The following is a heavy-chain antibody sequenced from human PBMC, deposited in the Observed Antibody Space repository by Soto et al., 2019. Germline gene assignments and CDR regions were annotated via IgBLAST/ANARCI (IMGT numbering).Heavy chain of an antibody. CDR3: ANSKGDLESLKTTVTTFWGPFHI. CDR2: ISWNSGSR. Sequence: EVQLVESGGGLVQPGRSLRLSCAASGFTFDDYAMHWVRQVPGKGPEWVSGISWNSGSRGYAESVRGRFTISRDNAMNSLYLQMNSLRAEDTALYYCANSKGDLESLKTTVTTFWGPFHIWGQGTMVTVSS. D-gene: IGHD4-17*01. V-gene: IGHV3-9*01. J-gene: IGHJ3*02. CDR1: GFTFDDYA.